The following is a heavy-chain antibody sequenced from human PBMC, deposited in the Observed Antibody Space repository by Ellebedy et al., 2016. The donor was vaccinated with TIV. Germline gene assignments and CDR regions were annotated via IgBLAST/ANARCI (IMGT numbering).Heavy chain of an antibody. J-gene: IGHJ4*02. V-gene: IGHV1-69*04. D-gene: IGHD6-13*01. CDR2: IIPILGIA. Sequence: SVKVSXXASGGTFSSYAISWVRQAPGQGLEWMGRIIPILGIANYAQKFQGRVTITADKSTSTAYMELSSLRSEDTAVYYCATDLSKIAAAVGPRWGQGTLVTVSS. CDR3: ATDLSKIAAAVGPR. CDR1: GGTFSSYA.